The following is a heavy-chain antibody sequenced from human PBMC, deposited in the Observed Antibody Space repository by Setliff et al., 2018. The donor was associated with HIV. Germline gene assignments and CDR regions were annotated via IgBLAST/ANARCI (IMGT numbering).Heavy chain of an antibody. CDR3: ARDLSYDYDRSSDTFDY. D-gene: IGHD3-22*01. J-gene: IGHJ4*02. Sequence: GGSLRLSCAASGFTFSPYWMHWVRQAPGKGLVWVSRINSDGTSTTYADSVKGRFTISRDNAKNTLYLQINSLRAEDTAVYYCARDLSYDYDRSSDTFDYWGQGTLVTVSS. CDR1: GFTFSPYW. CDR2: INSDGTST. V-gene: IGHV3-74*03.